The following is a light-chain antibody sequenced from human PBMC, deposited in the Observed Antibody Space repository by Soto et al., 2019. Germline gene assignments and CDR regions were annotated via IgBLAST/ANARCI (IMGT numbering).Light chain of an antibody. J-gene: IGKJ1*01. CDR3: QQYNSYSPLT. CDR2: DAS. Sequence: DIQMTQSPSTLSASVGDRVTITCRASQSISSWLAWYQQKPGKAPKLLINDASSLESGVPSRFSGSGSGTEFTLTISSLQPDDFATYSCQQYNSYSPLTFGQGTKVEIK. V-gene: IGKV1-5*01. CDR1: QSISSW.